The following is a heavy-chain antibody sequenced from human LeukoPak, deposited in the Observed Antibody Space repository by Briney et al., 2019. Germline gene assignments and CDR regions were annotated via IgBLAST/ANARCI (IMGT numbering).Heavy chain of an antibody. CDR1: GFTVSSNY. Sequence: GGSLRLSCAASGFTVSSNYMSWVRQAPGKGLEWVSAISGSGGSTYYADSVKGRFTISRDNSKNTLYLQMNSLRAEDTAVYYCAKSPYYDSSGYYFDYWGQGTLVTVSS. CDR2: ISGSGGST. V-gene: IGHV3-23*01. D-gene: IGHD3-22*01. J-gene: IGHJ4*02. CDR3: AKSPYYDSSGYYFDY.